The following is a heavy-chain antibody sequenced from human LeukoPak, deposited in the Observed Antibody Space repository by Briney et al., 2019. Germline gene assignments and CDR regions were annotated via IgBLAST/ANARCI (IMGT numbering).Heavy chain of an antibody. D-gene: IGHD6-13*01. J-gene: IGHJ6*02. V-gene: IGHV4-59*01. CDR3: ARDRGRAMAAAGKSSLFYYGMDV. CDR1: GGSISSYY. Sequence: SETLSLTCTVSGGSISSYYWSWIRQPPGKGLEWIGYIYYSGSTNYNPSLKSRVTISVDTSKNQFSLKLSSVTAADTAVYYCARDRGRAMAAAGKSSLFYYGMDVWGQGTTVTVSS. CDR2: IYYSGST.